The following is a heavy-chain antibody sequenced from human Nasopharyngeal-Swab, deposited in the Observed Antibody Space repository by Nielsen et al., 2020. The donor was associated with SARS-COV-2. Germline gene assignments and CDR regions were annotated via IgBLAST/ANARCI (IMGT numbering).Heavy chain of an antibody. J-gene: IGHJ4*02. V-gene: IGHV4-39*01. D-gene: IGHD6-13*01. CDR1: GGSISSSTYY. CDR3: ATLSSSWYEYYFDY. Sequence: SETLSLTCTVSGGSISSSTYYWAWIRQPPGKGLEWIGSIYYGGSTYYNPSLKCRVTISVDTSKNQFSLKLSSVTAADTAVYYCATLSSSWYEYYFDYWGQGTLVTVSS. CDR2: IYYGGST.